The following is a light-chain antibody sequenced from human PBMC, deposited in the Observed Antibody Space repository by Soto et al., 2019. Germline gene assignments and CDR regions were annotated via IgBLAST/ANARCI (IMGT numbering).Light chain of an antibody. CDR3: QQLNSYPIT. J-gene: IGKJ5*01. CDR2: AAS. Sequence: IHLTQSRFCLSASVVDRVTITCRASQGISSYLAWYQQKPGKAPKLLIYAASTLQGGVPSRFSGSGSGTDFTLTINSLQPEDLATYYCQQLNSYPITFGQGTRLEIK. CDR1: QGISSY. V-gene: IGKV1-9*01.